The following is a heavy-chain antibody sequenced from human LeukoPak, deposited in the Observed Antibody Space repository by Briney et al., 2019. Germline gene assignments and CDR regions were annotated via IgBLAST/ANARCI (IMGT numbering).Heavy chain of an antibody. J-gene: IGHJ4*02. V-gene: IGHV3-53*01. D-gene: IGHD6-6*01. CDR3: ARGGAARY. Sequence: GGSLRLSCAASGFTFSSYTMSWVRQAPGKGLEWVSVIYSGGSTYYADSVKGRFTISRDNSKNTLYLQMNSLRAEDTAVYYCARGGAARYWGQGTLVTVSS. CDR2: IYSGGST. CDR1: GFTFSSYT.